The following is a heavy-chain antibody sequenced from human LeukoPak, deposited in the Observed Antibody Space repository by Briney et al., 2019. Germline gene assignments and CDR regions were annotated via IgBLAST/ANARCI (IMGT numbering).Heavy chain of an antibody. V-gene: IGHV1-69*05. D-gene: IGHD7-27*01. J-gene: IGHJ6*03. CDR2: IIPIFGTA. CDR3: VRVPEGTGTFQSGYYYYMDV. Sequence: ASVKASCKASGGTFSSYAISWVRQAPGQGLEWMGGIIPIFGTANYAQKFQGRVTITTDESTSTAYMELSSLRSEDTAVYYCVRVPEGTGTFQSGYYYYMDVWGKGTTVTVSS. CDR1: GGTFSSYA.